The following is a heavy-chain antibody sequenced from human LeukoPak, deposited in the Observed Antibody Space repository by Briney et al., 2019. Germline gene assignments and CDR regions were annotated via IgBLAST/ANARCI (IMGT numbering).Heavy chain of an antibody. Sequence: PSETLSLTCTVSGGSISSYYWSWIRQPPGKGLEWIGYISYSGSTNYNPSLKSRVTISVDTSKNQFSLKLSSVNAADTAIYYCARLYSSSLGRVFDYWGQGTLVTVSS. CDR2: ISYSGST. D-gene: IGHD6-13*01. J-gene: IGHJ4*02. CDR1: GGSISSYY. V-gene: IGHV4-59*01. CDR3: ARLYSSSLGRVFDY.